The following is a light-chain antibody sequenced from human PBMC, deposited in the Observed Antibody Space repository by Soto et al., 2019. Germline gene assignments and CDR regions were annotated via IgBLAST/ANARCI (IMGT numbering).Light chain of an antibody. CDR3: QQRRDWPQIT. CDR2: NAS. CDR1: QSVSTF. V-gene: IGKV3-11*01. Sequence: EIVLTQSPATLSLSPGERAILSCRASQSVSTFLAWFQQKPGQPPRLLIYNASNRTTGIPARFSGSGSGTDFTLTISSLEPEDFAVYYCQQRRDWPQITFGQGTRLE. J-gene: IGKJ5*01.